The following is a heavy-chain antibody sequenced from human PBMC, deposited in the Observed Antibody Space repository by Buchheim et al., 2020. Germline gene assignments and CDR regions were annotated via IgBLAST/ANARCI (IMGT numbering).Heavy chain of an antibody. D-gene: IGHD3-9*01. J-gene: IGHJ6*02. CDR2: IYHSGST. CDR1: GGSISSSNW. Sequence: QVQLQESGPELVKPSGTLSLTCAVSGGSISSSNWWSWVRQPPGKGLEWIGEIYHSGSTNYNPSLKSRVTISVDKSKNQFSLKLSSVTAADTAVYYCARDPKNYDILNGYYYYGMDVWGQGTT. CDR3: ARDPKNYDILNGYYYYGMDV. V-gene: IGHV4-4*02.